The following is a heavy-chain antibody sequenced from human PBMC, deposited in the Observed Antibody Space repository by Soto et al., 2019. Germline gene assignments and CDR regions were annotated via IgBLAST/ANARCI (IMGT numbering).Heavy chain of an antibody. CDR3: CHTSV. V-gene: IGHV3-7*01. D-gene: IGHD2-15*01. Sequence: EVQMVESGGGLVQPGGSLRLSCAASGFSISDYWMSWVRQAPGKGLEWVGNINEDGSDENYVDSVKGRFTISRDNAMNSLYLQMNSLRAEDTAVDYWCHTSVGGKGTLVTVSS. CDR2: INEDGSDE. CDR1: GFSISDYW. J-gene: IGHJ4*02.